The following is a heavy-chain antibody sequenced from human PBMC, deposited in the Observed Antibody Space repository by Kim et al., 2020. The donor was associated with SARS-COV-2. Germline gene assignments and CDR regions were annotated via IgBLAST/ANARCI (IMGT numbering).Heavy chain of an antibody. CDR2: IKQDGSEK. CDR1: GFTFSSYW. D-gene: IGHD3-22*01. Sequence: GGSLRLSCAASGFTFSSYWMSWVRQAPGKGLEWVANIKQDGSEKYYVDSVKGRFTISRDNAKNSLYLQMNSLRAEDTAVYYCAGSSGYYWFDPWGQGTLVTVSS. CDR3: AGSSGYYWFDP. J-gene: IGHJ5*02. V-gene: IGHV3-7*03.